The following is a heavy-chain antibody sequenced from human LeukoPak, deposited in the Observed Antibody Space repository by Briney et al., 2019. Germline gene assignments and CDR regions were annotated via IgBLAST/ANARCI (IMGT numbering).Heavy chain of an antibody. V-gene: IGHV3-23*01. D-gene: IGHD2-2*01. J-gene: IGHJ4*02. CDR2: ISVSGGTT. CDR3: VNCTGWLPHNY. CDR1: GFTFSTYA. Sequence: PGGSLRLSCAASGFTFSTYAMSWVRQAPGKGLEWVSGISVSGGTTYYADSVKGRFTISRDNSKNTLYLQMNSLRAEDTAVYYCVNCTGWLPHNYWGQGTLVTVSS.